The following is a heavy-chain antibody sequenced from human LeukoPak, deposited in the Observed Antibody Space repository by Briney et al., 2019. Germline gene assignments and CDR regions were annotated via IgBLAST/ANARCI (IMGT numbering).Heavy chain of an antibody. CDR2: IYHSGSN. CDR3: AREGYQLTPDY. J-gene: IGHJ4*02. D-gene: IGHD2-2*01. Sequence: PSETLSLTCTVSGYSISSGYYWGWIRQPPGKGLEWIGSIYHSGSNYYNPSLKSRVTISVDTSKNQFSLKLSSVTAADTAVYYCAREGYQLTPDYWGQGTLVTVSS. CDR1: GYSISSGYY. V-gene: IGHV4-38-2*02.